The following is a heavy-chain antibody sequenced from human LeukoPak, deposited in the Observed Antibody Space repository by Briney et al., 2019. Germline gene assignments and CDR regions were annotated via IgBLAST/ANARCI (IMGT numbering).Heavy chain of an antibody. J-gene: IGHJ3*02. CDR2: IKGDGSER. V-gene: IGHV3-7*01. CDR3: ASGDGCYYAFDI. Sequence: PGGSLRLSCVASGFTFNSYWMSWVRQAPGRGLEWVANIKGDGSERYYVDSVKGRFTISRDNAKNSLYLQMNSLRAEDTAVYYCASGDGCYYAFDIWGQGTMVTVSS. D-gene: IGHD1-26*01. CDR1: GFTFNSYW.